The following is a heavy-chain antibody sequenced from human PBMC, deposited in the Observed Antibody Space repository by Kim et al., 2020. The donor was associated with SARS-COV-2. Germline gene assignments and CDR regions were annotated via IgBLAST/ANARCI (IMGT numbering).Heavy chain of an antibody. J-gene: IGHJ4*02. Sequence: TISRDNSKNTLYLQMNSLRAEDTAVYYCAKSGGSSGWPHTAAQQYYYFDYWGQGTLVTVSS. V-gene: IGHV3-23*01. CDR3: AKSGGSSGWPHTAAQQYYYFDY. D-gene: IGHD6-19*01.